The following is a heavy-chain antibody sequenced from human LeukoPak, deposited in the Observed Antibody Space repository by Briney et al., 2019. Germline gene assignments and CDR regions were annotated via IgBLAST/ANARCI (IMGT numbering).Heavy chain of an antibody. D-gene: IGHD5-12*01. CDR1: GGSIISIF. Sequence: PSETLSRTCTVYGGSIISIFWGWIRQRPGKGPEWSSYIFGGGTTNYRPRTNYNPSLKSRVTVSLDTSKTHYSLKLSSVTAADTAVYFCARGGVTTIAQYDYWGQGILVTVSS. CDR3: ARGGVTTIAQYDY. J-gene: IGHJ4*02. V-gene: IGHV4-59*01. CDR2: IFGGGTT.